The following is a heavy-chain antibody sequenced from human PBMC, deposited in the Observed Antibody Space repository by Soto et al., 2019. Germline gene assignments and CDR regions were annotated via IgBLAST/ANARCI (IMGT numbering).Heavy chain of an antibody. Sequence: PGESLKISCKSYGYSFTTYWIAWVRQMPGKGLEWMGSIHPGESDTRYSPSFQGQVTISADRSITTAYLQWSSLKASDTAMYYCARHEATYYNFYGMDVWGQETAVTVSS. V-gene: IGHV5-51*01. CDR3: ARHEATYYNFYGMDV. J-gene: IGHJ6*02. CDR1: GYSFTTYW. CDR2: IHPGESDT.